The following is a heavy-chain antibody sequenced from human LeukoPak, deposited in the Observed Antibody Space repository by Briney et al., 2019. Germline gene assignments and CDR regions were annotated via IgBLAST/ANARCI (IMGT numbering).Heavy chain of an antibody. V-gene: IGHV3-21*01. CDR1: GITFSSYT. D-gene: IGHD2/OR15-2a*01. Sequence: GGSLRLSCAVSGITFSSYTMNWVRQAPGKGLEWVSQISSSGSFIYYAGSVKGRFTISRDNAKNSLYLQMNSLRAEDTAVYYCARDLRGYCNSVSCWGQGTLVTVSS. CDR3: ARDLRGYCNSVSC. J-gene: IGHJ4*02. CDR2: ISSSGSFI.